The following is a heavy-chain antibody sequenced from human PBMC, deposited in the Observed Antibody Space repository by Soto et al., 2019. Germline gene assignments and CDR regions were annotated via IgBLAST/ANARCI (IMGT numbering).Heavy chain of an antibody. D-gene: IGHD2-15*01. CDR2: ISYDGSNK. Sequence: GGSLRLSCAASGFTFSSYAMHWVRQAPGKGLEWVAVISYDGSNKYYADSVKGRFTISRDNSKNTLYLQMNSLRAEDTAVYYCAGGYSSGGSCYYYYYGMDVWGQGTTVTVSS. CDR3: AGGYSSGGSCYYYYYGMDV. V-gene: IGHV3-30*04. J-gene: IGHJ6*02. CDR1: GFTFSSYA.